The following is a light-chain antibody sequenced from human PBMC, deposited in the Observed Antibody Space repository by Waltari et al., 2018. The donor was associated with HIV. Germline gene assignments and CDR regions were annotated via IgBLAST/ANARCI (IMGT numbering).Light chain of an antibody. CDR3: GTWDSSLSVV. J-gene: IGLJ2*01. V-gene: IGLV1-51*01. CDR2: DNN. CDR1: SSNIGNNY. Sequence: QSVLPQPPSVSAAPGQKVTIPCSGSSSNIGNNYVSWSQQLPGTAPKLLIYDNNKRPSGIPDRFSGSKSGTSATLGITGLQTGDEADYYCGTWDSSLSVVFGGGTKLTVL.